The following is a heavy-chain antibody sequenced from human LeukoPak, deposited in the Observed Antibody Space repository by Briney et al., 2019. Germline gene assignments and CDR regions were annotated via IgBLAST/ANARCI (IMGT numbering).Heavy chain of an antibody. CDR1: GFTFSSYS. D-gene: IGHD2-21*02. Sequence: GGALILSCSASGFTFSSYSMNWVRQAPGKVLEWVANIKQDGSEKYYVDSVKGRFTISRDNAKNSLYLQMNSLRAEDTAVYYCAKDPTLPTYCGGDCYSEDYWGQGTLVTVSS. J-gene: IGHJ4*02. V-gene: IGHV3-7*03. CDR3: AKDPTLPTYCGGDCYSEDY. CDR2: IKQDGSEK.